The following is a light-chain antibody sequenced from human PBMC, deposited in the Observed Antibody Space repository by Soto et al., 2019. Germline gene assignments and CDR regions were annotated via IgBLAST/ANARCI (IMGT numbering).Light chain of an antibody. J-gene: IGKJ3*01. CDR3: QKYSSVPV. CDR2: AAS. CDR1: QDIRNF. Sequence: DIQMTQSPTSLSASVGDRVTITCRASQDIRNFVAWYQQKPGKAPKLLIYAASTLPSGVPSRFSGSGSGTAFTLTINSLQPEDVETYSCQKYSSVPVFGPGTKVEIK. V-gene: IGKV1-27*01.